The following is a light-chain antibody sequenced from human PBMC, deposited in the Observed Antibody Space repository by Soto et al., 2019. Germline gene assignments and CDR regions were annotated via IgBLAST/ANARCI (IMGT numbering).Light chain of an antibody. V-gene: IGKV3-20*01. Sequence: DIVLTQSPGTLSLSPGETATLSCRASQSVSTSYLAWYQQKPGQAPRLLIFGASSRATGIPDRFIGSGSGTDFTLTISRLEPEDVAVYCCQQYGSSPTTFGQGTKVEIK. CDR3: QQYGSSPTT. CDR2: GAS. CDR1: QSVSTSY. J-gene: IGKJ1*01.